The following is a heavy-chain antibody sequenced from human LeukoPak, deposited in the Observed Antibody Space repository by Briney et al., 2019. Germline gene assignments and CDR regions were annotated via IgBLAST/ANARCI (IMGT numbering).Heavy chain of an antibody. CDR3: ARDRSGDDDFWSGYYTNYFDP. CDR1: GGSFSGYY. V-gene: IGHV4-34*01. CDR2: TNHSGST. Sequence: SETLSLTCAVYGGSFSGYYWSWIRQPPGKGLEWIGETNHSGSTNYNPSLKSRVTISVDTSKNQFSLKLSSVTAADTAVYYCARDRSGDDDFWSGYYTNYFDPWGQGTLVTVSS. J-gene: IGHJ5*02. D-gene: IGHD3-3*01.